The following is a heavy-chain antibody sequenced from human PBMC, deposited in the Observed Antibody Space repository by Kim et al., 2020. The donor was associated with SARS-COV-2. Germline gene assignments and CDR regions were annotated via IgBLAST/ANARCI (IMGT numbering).Heavy chain of an antibody. D-gene: IGHD5-18*01. J-gene: IGHJ3*02. CDR3: ARESMEIQAAFDI. V-gene: IGHV3-53*04. CDR2: IYSGGST. Sequence: GGSLRLSCAASGFTVSSNYMSWVRQAPGKGLEWVSVIYSGGSTYYADSVKGRFTISRHNSKNTLYLQMNSLRAEDTAVYYCARESMEIQAAFDIWGQGTMVTVSS. CDR1: GFTVSSNY.